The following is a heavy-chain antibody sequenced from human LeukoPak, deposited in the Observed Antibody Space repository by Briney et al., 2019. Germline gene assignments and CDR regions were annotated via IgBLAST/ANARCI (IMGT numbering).Heavy chain of an antibody. CDR3: ARAYSSGWSKAVDY. J-gene: IGHJ4*02. D-gene: IGHD6-19*01. Sequence: GGSLRLSCAASGFPFSTHSLNWVRQAPGKGLEWVSSISAGGDFVYYGDSVKGRFTMSRDNAKNSLHLQMDSLTAEDTAVYYCARAYSSGWSKAVDYWGQGTLVTASS. CDR2: ISAGGDFV. CDR1: GFPFSTHS. V-gene: IGHV3-21*01.